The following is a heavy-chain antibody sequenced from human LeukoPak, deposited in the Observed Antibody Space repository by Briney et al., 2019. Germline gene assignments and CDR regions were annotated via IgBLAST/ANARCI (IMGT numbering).Heavy chain of an antibody. V-gene: IGHV3-64D*09. D-gene: IGHD2-15*01. CDR1: GFTFSSYA. CDR2: ISSNGGST. Sequence: GGSLRLSCSASGFTFSSYAMHWVRQAPGKGLEYVSAISSNGGSTYYADSVKGRFTISRDNSKNTLYLQMSSLRAEDTAVYYCVKNIVVVVAAPVGAFDTWGQGTMVTVSS. J-gene: IGHJ3*02. CDR3: VKNIVVVVAAPVGAFDT.